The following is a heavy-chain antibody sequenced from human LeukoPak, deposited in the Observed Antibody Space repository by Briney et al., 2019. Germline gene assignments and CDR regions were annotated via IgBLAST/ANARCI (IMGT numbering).Heavy chain of an antibody. CDR2: IYHSGST. CDR3: ARGELRHFDY. V-gene: IGHV4-34*01. Sequence: SETLSLTCAVYGGSFSGYYWSWIRQPPGKGLEWIGYIYHSGSTYYNPSLKSRVTISVDRSKNQFSLKLSSVTAADTAVYYCARGELRHFDYWGQGTLVTVSS. J-gene: IGHJ4*02. D-gene: IGHD1-26*01. CDR1: GGSFSGYY.